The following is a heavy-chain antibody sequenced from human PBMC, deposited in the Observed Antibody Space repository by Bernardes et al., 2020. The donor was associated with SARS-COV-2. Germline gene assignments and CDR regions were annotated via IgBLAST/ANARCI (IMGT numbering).Heavy chain of an antibody. V-gene: IGHV3-30*18. Sequence: GGSLRLSRSASGFTFSTYAMHWVRQAPGKGLEWVAVISYDGSNKYFADSVKGRFTISRDNSKNTLYLQMNSLRAEDTAVYYCAKDKRGSYSYFDYWGQGTLVTVSS. D-gene: IGHD1-26*01. CDR1: GFTFSTYA. CDR2: ISYDGSNK. CDR3: AKDKRGSYSYFDY. J-gene: IGHJ4*02.